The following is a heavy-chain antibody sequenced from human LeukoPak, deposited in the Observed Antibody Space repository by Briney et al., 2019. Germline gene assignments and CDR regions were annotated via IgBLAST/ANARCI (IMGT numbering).Heavy chain of an antibody. CDR1: GGSFSGYY. CDR2: INHSGTT. J-gene: IGHJ4*02. V-gene: IGHV4-34*01. Sequence: SETLSLTCAVHGGSFSGYYWSWIRQPPGKGLEWIGEINHSGTTNYNPSLKSRVTISVDASKNQFSLKLSSVTAADTAVYYCARDSRRGQHRGSSYVLDWGQGTLVTVSS. CDR3: ARDSRRGQHRGSSYVLD. D-gene: IGHD3-16*01.